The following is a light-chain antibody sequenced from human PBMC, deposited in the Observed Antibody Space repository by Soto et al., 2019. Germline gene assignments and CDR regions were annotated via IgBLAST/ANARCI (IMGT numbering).Light chain of an antibody. J-gene: IGLJ1*01. CDR3: QSHDSSLSAYV. CDR1: SSNIGAGYD. Sequence: QSVLTQPPSVSGAPGQRVTISCTGSSSNIGAGYDVHWYQQLPGTAPKLLIYGNSNRPSGVPDRFSGSKSGTSASLAITGLQAEDEADLSCQSHDSSLSAYVFGTVTKVTVL. V-gene: IGLV1-40*01. CDR2: GNS.